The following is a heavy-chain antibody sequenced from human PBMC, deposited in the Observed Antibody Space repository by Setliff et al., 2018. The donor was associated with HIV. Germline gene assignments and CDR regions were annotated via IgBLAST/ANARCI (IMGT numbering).Heavy chain of an antibody. CDR2: IYLGDSDT. CDR1: GYRLTIYL. D-gene: IGHD1-20*01. J-gene: IGHJ3*01. V-gene: IGHV5-51*01. CDR3: ARITGNAFDV. Sequence: GESLKISCKGSGYRLTIYLIGWVRQMPGKGLEWMGIIYLGDSDTRYSPSFQGQVTISADKSISTAYLQWSSLKASDTAMYYCARITGNAFDVWGQGTMVTVSS.